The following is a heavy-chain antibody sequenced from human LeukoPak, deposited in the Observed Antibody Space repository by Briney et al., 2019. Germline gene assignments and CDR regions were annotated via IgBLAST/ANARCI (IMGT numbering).Heavy chain of an antibody. CDR3: ARENDQGYDY. J-gene: IGHJ4*02. Sequence: PGGSLRLSCAASGFTFSSYWMNWARQAPGKGLEWVASINHNGNVNYYVDSVKGRFTISRDNAKNSLYLQMSNLRAEDTAVYFCARENDQGYDYWGQGTLVTVSS. V-gene: IGHV3-7*03. D-gene: IGHD2-15*01. CDR2: INHNGNVN. CDR1: GFTFSSYW.